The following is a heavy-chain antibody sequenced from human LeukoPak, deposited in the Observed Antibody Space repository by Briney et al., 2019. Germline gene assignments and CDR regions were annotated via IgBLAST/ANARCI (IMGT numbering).Heavy chain of an antibody. CDR3: ARRDDILTGAGSVFDY. Sequence: GESLKISCKGSGYSFTSYWIGWVRQMPGKGLEWMGIIYPGDSDTRYSPSFQGQVTISADKSISTAYLQWSSLKASDTAMYYCARRDDILTGAGSVFDYWGQGTLVTVSS. J-gene: IGHJ4*02. CDR2: IYPGDSDT. V-gene: IGHV5-51*01. CDR1: GYSFTSYW. D-gene: IGHD3-9*01.